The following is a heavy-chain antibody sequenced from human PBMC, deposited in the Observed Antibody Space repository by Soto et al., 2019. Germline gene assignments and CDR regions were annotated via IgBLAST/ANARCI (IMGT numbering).Heavy chain of an antibody. D-gene: IGHD3-22*01. J-gene: IGHJ4*02. CDR2: TIPIFGTS. V-gene: IGHV1-69*01. CDR1: AGPFSRHA. Sequence: SVTVSFKASAGPFSRHAISWLRHAPELGLEWMGGTIPIFGTSNYAQKVQGIVTITADESTSTAYMELSSLRSEDTAVYYCARIPPPYYYDSSGYPVRYFDYWGQGTLVTFS. CDR3: ARIPPPYYYDSSGYPVRYFDY.